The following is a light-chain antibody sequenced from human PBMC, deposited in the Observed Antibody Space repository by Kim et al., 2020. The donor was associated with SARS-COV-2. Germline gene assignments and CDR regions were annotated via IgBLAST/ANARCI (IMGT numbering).Light chain of an antibody. V-gene: IGLV3-1*01. J-gene: IGLJ2*01. CDR1: KLGDKY. Sequence: SYELTQPPSVSVSPGQTASITCSGDKLGDKYACWYQQKPGQSPVLVIYQNNKRPSGIPERFSGSNSGSTATLTISGTQAMDEADYYCQAWDSSTVV. CDR2: QNN. CDR3: QAWDSSTVV.